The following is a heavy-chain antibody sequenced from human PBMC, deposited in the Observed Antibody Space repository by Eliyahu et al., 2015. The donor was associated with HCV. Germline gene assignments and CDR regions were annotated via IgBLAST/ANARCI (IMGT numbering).Heavy chain of an antibody. V-gene: IGHV1-2*02. Sequence: QVQLVQSGAEVKKPGASVKVSCKASGXTFTGYYMHWVRQAPGQGLEWMGWIXPNSGGTNYAQKFQGRVTMTRDTSISTAYMELSRLRSDDTAVYYCAREAPKFYGDYGLQADYWGQGTLVTVSS. CDR1: GXTFTGYY. J-gene: IGHJ4*02. D-gene: IGHD4-17*01. CDR2: IXPNSGGT. CDR3: AREAPKFYGDYGLQADY.